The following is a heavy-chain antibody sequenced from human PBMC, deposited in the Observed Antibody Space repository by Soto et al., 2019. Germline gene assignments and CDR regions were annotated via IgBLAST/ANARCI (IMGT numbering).Heavy chain of an antibody. CDR1: GFTFSNYG. V-gene: IGHV3-30*03. CDR2: IAYDGSNK. Sequence: QVQLVESGGGVVQPGRSLRLSCATSGFTFSNYGMHWARHTPGKGLEWVAVIAYDGSNKKYADSVKGRFTISRGNSKSTLTLQMNRLRVEDTAVYYCAANMLRAPLDPWGQGTLVIVS. J-gene: IGHJ5*02. D-gene: IGHD3-10*01. CDR3: AANMLRAPLDP.